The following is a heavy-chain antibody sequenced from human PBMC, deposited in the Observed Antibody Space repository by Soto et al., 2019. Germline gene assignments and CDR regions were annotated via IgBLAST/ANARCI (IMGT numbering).Heavy chain of an antibody. CDR3: AKCAFYYVSSVLSAPDY. J-gene: IGHJ4*02. Sequence: QVQLVESGGGVVQPGRSLRLSCAASGFTFSSYGMHWVRQAPGKGLEWVAVISYDGSNKYYADSVKGRFTISRDNSKNRXYLKMNSRRAEDTAVYYCAKCAFYYVSSVLSAPDYWGQGTLVTVSS. CDR2: ISYDGSNK. V-gene: IGHV3-30*18. CDR1: GFTFSSYG. D-gene: IGHD3-22*01.